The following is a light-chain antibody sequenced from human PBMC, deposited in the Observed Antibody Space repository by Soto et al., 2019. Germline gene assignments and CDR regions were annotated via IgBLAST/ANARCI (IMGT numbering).Light chain of an antibody. CDR2: GAS. Sequence: EIVMTQSPATLSVSPGERATLSCRASQSVSSNLAWYQQKPGQAPRLLIYGASTRATGIPARFIGSGSGTEFTLTISSLQSEDFAVSYCQQHNNWPPLTFGGGTKVEIK. J-gene: IGKJ4*01. CDR1: QSVSSN. V-gene: IGKV3-15*01. CDR3: QQHNNWPPLT.